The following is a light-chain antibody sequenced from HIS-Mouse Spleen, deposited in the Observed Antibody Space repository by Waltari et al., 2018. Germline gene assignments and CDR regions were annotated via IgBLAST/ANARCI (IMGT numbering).Light chain of an antibody. CDR3: QQSYSTPRLT. CDR1: QSISSY. Sequence: DIQMTQSPPSLSASVGDRVTITCRASQSISSYLNWYQQKPGKAPKLLIYAASSLQSGVPSRFSGGGSGTDFTLTISSLQPEDFATYYCQQSYSTPRLTFGGGTKVEIK. J-gene: IGKJ4*01. CDR2: AAS. V-gene: IGKV1-39*01.